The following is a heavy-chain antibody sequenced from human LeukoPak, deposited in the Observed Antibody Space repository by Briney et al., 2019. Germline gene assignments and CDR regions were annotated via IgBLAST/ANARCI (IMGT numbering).Heavy chain of an antibody. V-gene: IGHV3-11*04. Sequence: PGGSLRLSCAASGFTFSDYYMSWIRQAPGKGLEWVSYISSSGSTIYYADSVKGRFTISRDNAKNSLYLQMNSLRAEDTAVYYCARSRITMVRGVIITPYHFDYWGQGTLVTVSS. CDR2: ISSSGSTI. D-gene: IGHD3-10*01. CDR3: ARSRITMVRGVIITPYHFDY. J-gene: IGHJ4*02. CDR1: GFTFSDYY.